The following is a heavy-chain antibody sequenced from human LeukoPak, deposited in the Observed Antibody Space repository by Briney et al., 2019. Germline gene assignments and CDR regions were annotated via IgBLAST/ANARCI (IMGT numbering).Heavy chain of an antibody. J-gene: IGHJ4*02. Sequence: SETLSLTCTVSGASISSYYWSWIRQPAGKGLEWIGRIYTSGSTNYNSSLKSRVTISVDTSKNQLSLKLSSVTAADTAVYFCARQQGPFFFDFWGQGTLVTVSS. V-gene: IGHV4-4*07. CDR3: ARQQGPFFFDF. CDR2: IYTSGST. D-gene: IGHD1/OR15-1a*01. CDR1: GASISSYY.